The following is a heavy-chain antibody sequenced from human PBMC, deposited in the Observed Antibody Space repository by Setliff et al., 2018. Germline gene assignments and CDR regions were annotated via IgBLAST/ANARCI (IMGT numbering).Heavy chain of an antibody. D-gene: IGHD5-18*01. CDR3: ARAADSYGPPRSYMDV. CDR2: IKQDGSDK. CDR1: GFTFSSYW. J-gene: IGHJ6*03. V-gene: IGHV3-7*01. Sequence: PGGSLRLSCAASGFTFSSYWMSWVRQAPGKGLEWVANIKQDGSDKYYVDSVKGRFTISRDNAKNSLSLQMNSLRAEDTAVYYCARAADSYGPPRSYMDVWGKGTTVTVSS.